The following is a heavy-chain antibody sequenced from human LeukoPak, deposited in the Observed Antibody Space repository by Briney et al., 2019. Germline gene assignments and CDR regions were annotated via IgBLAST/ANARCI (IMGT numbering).Heavy chain of an antibody. J-gene: IGHJ4*02. CDR3: ATARGGY. D-gene: IGHD2-15*01. CDR2: TSTRGGST. Sequence: GGSLRLSCAASAFTFSSYAMSWVRQAPGKGLEWVSGTSTRGGSTYYADSVKGRFTIPRDNSKNTLSLQMTSLRAEDTAVYYCATARGGYWGQGTLVTVSS. V-gene: IGHV3-23*01. CDR1: AFTFSSYA.